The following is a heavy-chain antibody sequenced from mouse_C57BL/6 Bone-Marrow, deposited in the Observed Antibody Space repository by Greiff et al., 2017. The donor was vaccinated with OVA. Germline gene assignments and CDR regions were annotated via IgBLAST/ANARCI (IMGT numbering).Heavy chain of an antibody. CDR3: AKERSNLWYFDV. V-gene: IGHV2-5*01. J-gene: IGHJ1*03. CDR1: GFSLTSYG. Sequence: VNVVESGPGLVQPSQSLSITCTVSGFSLTSYGVHWVRQSPGKGLEWLGVIWRGGSTDYNAAFMSRLSITKDNSKSQVFFKMNSLQADDTAIYYCAKERSNLWYFDVWGTGTTVTVSS. CDR2: IWRGGST. D-gene: IGHD2-5*01.